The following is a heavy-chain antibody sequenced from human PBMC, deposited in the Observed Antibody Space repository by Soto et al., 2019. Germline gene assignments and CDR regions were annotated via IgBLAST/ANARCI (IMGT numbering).Heavy chain of an antibody. CDR2: IFTGGST. V-gene: IGHV3-53*04. Sequence: GGSLRLSCAASGFTVSSNYMSWVRQAPGKGLEWVSVIFTGGSTYYADSVKGRFTISRHRSKNTVYLQKNSLRAEDTAVYYCARDRYSSGWLDAFDIWGQGTMVTVSS. J-gene: IGHJ3*02. D-gene: IGHD6-19*01. CDR1: GFTVSSNY. CDR3: ARDRYSSGWLDAFDI.